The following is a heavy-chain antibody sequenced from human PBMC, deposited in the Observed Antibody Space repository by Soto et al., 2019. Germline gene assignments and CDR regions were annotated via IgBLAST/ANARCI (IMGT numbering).Heavy chain of an antibody. J-gene: IGHJ5*02. Sequence: EVQLLESGGGLVQQGGSLRLSCAASGFTFSSYAMSWVRQAPGKGLEWVSTIRGSGAGTYYADSVKGRFTISRDNSKNTLYLQMNSLRAEDTAVYYCALNGATVANNWFDPWGQGTLVTVSS. D-gene: IGHD4-17*01. V-gene: IGHV3-23*01. CDR1: GFTFSSYA. CDR3: ALNGATVANNWFDP. CDR2: IRGSGAGT.